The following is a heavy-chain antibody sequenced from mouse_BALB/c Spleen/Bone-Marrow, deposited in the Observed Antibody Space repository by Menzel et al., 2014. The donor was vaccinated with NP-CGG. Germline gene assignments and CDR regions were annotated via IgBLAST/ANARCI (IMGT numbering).Heavy chain of an antibody. Sequence: EVKVVESGPSLVKPSQTLSLTCSVSGDSITSGYWNWIRKFPGNKLEYMGYISYSGSTYYNPSLKSRISITRDTSKNHYYLQLNSVTAEDSATYYCATDAGYYFDYWGQGTTLTVSS. J-gene: IGHJ2*01. CDR2: ISYSGST. CDR3: ATDAGYYFDY. CDR1: GDSITSGY. D-gene: IGHD1-2*01. V-gene: IGHV3-8*02.